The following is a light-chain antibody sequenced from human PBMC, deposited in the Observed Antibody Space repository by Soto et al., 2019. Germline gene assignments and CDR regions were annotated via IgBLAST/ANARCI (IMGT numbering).Light chain of an antibody. V-gene: IGKV3-15*01. CDR3: QQYDNSPGT. Sequence: EIVMTQSPATLSVSPGGRATLSCRASQSISDTLAWYQQKPGQAPRLLIHGASTRAPGFPARFSGSGSGTDFTLTISSLQSEDFAVYYCQQYDNSPGTFGQGTKVDIK. CDR1: QSISDT. CDR2: GAS. J-gene: IGKJ1*01.